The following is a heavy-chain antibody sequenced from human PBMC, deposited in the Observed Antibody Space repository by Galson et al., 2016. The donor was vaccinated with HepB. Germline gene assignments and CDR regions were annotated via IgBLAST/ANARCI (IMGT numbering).Heavy chain of an antibody. CDR3: ATQRGNIVGAHPDAFDT. D-gene: IGHD1-26*01. CDR2: IYPDDSDT. J-gene: IGHJ3*02. Sequence: QSGAEVKKPGESLKISCKGFGYTFTNYWIAWVRQMPGKGLEWMGIIYPDDSDTKYSPSFQGQVTMSADKSVSTAYLQWSSLKASDTAMYYCATQRGNIVGAHPDAFDTWGQGTMVIVSS. CDR1: GYTFTNYW. V-gene: IGHV5-51*01.